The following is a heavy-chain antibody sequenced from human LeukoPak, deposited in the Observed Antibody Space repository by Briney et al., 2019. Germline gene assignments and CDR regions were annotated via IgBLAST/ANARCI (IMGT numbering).Heavy chain of an antibody. Sequence: AASVKVSCKASGYTSTSYDINWVRQATGQGLEWMGWMNPNSGNTGYAQKFLGRVTMTRNTSISTAYMELSSLRSEDTAVYYCARVYYDSSGYPYGDAFDIWGQGTMVTVSS. CDR1: GYTSTSYD. D-gene: IGHD3-22*01. J-gene: IGHJ3*02. CDR2: MNPNSGNT. CDR3: ARVYYDSSGYPYGDAFDI. V-gene: IGHV1-8*01.